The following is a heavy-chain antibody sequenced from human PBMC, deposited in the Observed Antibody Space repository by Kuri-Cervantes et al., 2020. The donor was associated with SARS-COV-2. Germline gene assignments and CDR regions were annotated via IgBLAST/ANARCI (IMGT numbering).Heavy chain of an antibody. CDR2: INPYSGAT. D-gene: IGHD5-12*01. V-gene: IGHV1-2*02. J-gene: IGHJ4*02. CDR3: AREFYDYRGLHFFDS. CDR1: GHTFPDYN. Sequence: SVKVSCKSSGHTFPDYNIQWLRQAPGHGPESMAWINPYSGATNFAQKFQGRVTMTSDTSINIAYMELSSLTSDDTAVYFCAREFYDYRGLHFFDSWGQGTLVTVSS.